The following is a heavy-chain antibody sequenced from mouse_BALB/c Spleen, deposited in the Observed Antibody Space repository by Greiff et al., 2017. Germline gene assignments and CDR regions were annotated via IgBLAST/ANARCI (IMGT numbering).Heavy chain of an antibody. Sequence: EVKLVESGGGLVKPGGSLKLSCAASGFTFSDYYMYWVRQTPEKRLEWVATISAGGSYTYYPDSVKGRFTISRDNAKNNLYLQMSSLKSEDTAMYYCARETGTRYYAMDYWGQGTSVTVSS. D-gene: IGHD4-1*01. CDR3: ARETGTRYYAMDY. J-gene: IGHJ4*01. CDR1: GFTFSDYY. CDR2: ISAGGSYT. V-gene: IGHV5-4*02.